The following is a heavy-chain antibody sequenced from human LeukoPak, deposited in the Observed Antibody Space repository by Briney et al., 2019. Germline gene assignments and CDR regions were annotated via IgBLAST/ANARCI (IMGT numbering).Heavy chain of an antibody. CDR3: ARGVRGSYYGFDY. CDR2: INHSGST. CDR1: GGSFSGHY. V-gene: IGHV4-34*01. Sequence: PSETLSLTCAVYGGSFSGHYWSWIRQPPGKGLEWIGEINHSGSTNYNPSLKSRVTISVDTSKNQFSLKLSSVTAADTAVYYCARGVRGSYYGFDYWGQGTLVTVSS. D-gene: IGHD1-26*01. J-gene: IGHJ4*02.